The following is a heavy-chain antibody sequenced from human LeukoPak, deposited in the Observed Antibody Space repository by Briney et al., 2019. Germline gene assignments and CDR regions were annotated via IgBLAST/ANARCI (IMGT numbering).Heavy chain of an antibody. CDR2: INHSGST. CDR3: ATTTTVTDGNWFDP. CDR1: GGSISSYY. V-gene: IGHV4-34*01. D-gene: IGHD4-17*01. J-gene: IGHJ5*02. Sequence: SETLSLTCTVSGGSISSYYWSWIRQPPGKGLEWIGEINHSGSTNYNPSLKSRVTISVDTSKNQFSLKLSSVTAADTAMYCCATTTTVTDGNWFDPWGQGTLVTVSS.